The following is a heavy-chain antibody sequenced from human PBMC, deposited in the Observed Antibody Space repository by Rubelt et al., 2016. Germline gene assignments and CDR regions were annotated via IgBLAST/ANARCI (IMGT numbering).Heavy chain of an antibody. Sequence: QVQLVESGGGVVQPGGSLRLSCAASGFTFSSYGMHWVRQAPGKGLEWVAVISYDGSNKYYADSVKGRFTISRDNSKDTLYLQMNSLRAEDTAVYYCARQDGYDSSGYYDYWGQGTLVTVSS. V-gene: IGHV3-30*19. CDR1: GFTFSSYG. J-gene: IGHJ4*02. D-gene: IGHD3-22*01. CDR3: ARQDGYDSSGYYDY. CDR2: ISYDGSNK.